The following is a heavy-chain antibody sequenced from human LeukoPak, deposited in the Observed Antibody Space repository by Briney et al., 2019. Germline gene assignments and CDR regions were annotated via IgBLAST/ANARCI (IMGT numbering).Heavy chain of an antibody. J-gene: IGHJ4*02. CDR3: ARGSEHLAARGKIDY. CDR2: IYSGGST. D-gene: IGHD6-19*01. Sequence: PGGSLRLSCAASGFIVSSNYMSWVRQAPGKGLEWVSIIYSGGSTYYADSVKGRFTISRDNSKNTLYLQMNSLRAEDTAVYYCARGSEHLAARGKIDYWGQGTLVTVSS. CDR1: GFIVSSNY. V-gene: IGHV3-53*01.